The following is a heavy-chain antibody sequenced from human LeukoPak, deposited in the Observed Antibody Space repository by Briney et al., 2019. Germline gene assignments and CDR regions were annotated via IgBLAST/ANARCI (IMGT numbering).Heavy chain of an antibody. J-gene: IGHJ6*03. Sequence: PSETLSLTCAVYGGSFSGYYWSWIRQPPGKGLEWIGEINHSGSTNYNPSLKSRVTISVDTSKNQFSLKLSSVTAADTAVYYCARHPPGYYYYYMDVWGKGTTVTISS. CDR3: ARHPPGYYYYYMDV. CDR2: INHSGST. V-gene: IGHV4-34*01. CDR1: GGSFSGYY.